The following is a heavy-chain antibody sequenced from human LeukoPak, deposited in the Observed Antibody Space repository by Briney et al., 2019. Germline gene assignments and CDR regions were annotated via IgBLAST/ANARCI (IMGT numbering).Heavy chain of an antibody. D-gene: IGHD3-3*01. V-gene: IGHV3-49*03. CDR1: GFTFSDYA. CDR2: IRSKAYGGTT. Sequence: GESLRLSCTASGFTFSDYAMSWFRQAPGKGLEWVGFIRSKAYGGTTEYAASVKGRFTISRDDSKSIAYLQMNSLKTEDTAVYYCTRSYDFWSGYYTAFDYWGQGTLVTVSS. J-gene: IGHJ4*02. CDR3: TRSYDFWSGYYTAFDY.